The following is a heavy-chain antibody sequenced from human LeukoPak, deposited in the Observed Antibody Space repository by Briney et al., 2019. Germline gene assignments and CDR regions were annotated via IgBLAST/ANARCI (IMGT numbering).Heavy chain of an antibody. CDR3: ARASGSYNAFDI. V-gene: IGHV3-30-3*01. D-gene: IGHD1-26*01. Sequence: GGSLRLSCAASGFTFSSYAMHWVRQAPGKGLEWVAVISYDGSNKYYADSVKGRFTIPRDNSKNTLYLQMNSLRAEDTAVYYCARASGSYNAFDIWGQGTMVTVSS. CDR1: GFTFSSYA. CDR2: ISYDGSNK. J-gene: IGHJ3*02.